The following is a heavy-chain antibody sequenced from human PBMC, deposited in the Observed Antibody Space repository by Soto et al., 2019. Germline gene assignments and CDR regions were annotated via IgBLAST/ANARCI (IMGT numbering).Heavy chain of an antibody. CDR3: AKDRHPDGIWTFDY. V-gene: IGHV3-23*01. CDR1: GFTLSRYT. CDR2: IFTGGTST. D-gene: IGHD3-9*01. J-gene: IGHJ4*02. Sequence: GGALRVSCSASGFTLSRYTMSWVRLTPGKGLQWVSTIFTGGTSTVYADPVRGRFSISRDDSKNTLYLQMDNLRVDDTALYFCAKDRHPDGIWTFDYWGRGTLVTVSS.